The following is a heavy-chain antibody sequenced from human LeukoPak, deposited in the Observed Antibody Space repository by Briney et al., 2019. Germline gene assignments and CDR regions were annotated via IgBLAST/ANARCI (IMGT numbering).Heavy chain of an antibody. V-gene: IGHV3-30*02. CDR2: IRYDGSNK. Sequence: GGSLRLCCAASGFTFSSYGMHWVRQAPGKGLEWVAFIRYDGSNKYYADSVKGRFTISRDNSKNTLYLQMNSLRAEDTAVYYCANIDGGWHGPLAPPPSSNYWGQGTLVTVSS. CDR1: GFTFSSYG. J-gene: IGHJ4*02. CDR3: ANIDGGWHGPLAPPPSSNY. D-gene: IGHD6-19*01.